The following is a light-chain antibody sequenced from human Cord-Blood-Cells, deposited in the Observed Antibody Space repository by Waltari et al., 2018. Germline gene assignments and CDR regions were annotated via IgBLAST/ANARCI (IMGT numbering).Light chain of an antibody. CDR2: LGS. CDR1: QSLLHSIGYNS. J-gene: IGKJ1*01. V-gene: IGKV2-28*01. CDR3: MHALQTPWT. Sequence: EIEMTQSPLSLPVTPGEPTSISCRASQSLLHSIGYNSLDWYLQKPGQSPQLLIYLGSNRASGVPDRFSGSGSGTDFTLKISRVEAEDVGFYYCMHALQTPWTFGQGTKVEIK.